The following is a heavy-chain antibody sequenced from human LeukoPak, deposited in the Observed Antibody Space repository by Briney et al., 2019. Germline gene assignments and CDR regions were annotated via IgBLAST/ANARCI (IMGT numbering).Heavy chain of an antibody. CDR2: INPNSGGT. J-gene: IGHJ5*02. D-gene: IGHD1-26*01. Sequence: ASVKVSCKASGYTFTGYYMHWVRQAPGQGLEWMGWINPNSGGTNYAQKFQGRVTMTRDTSISTAYMELSRLRSDDTAVYYSARGWELLEGGDNWFDPWGQGTLVTVSS. CDR1: GYTFTGYY. V-gene: IGHV1-2*02. CDR3: ARGWELLEGGDNWFDP.